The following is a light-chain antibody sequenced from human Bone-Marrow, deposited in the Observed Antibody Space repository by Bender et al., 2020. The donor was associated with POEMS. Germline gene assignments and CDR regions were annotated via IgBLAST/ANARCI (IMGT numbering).Light chain of an antibody. CDR3: SSYARSQVI. V-gene: IGLV2-23*02. CDR1: SSDVGGFDL. J-gene: IGLJ2*01. CDR2: EVT. Sequence: QSALTQPASVSGSPGQSISIPCTGTSSDVGGFDLVSWYQQYPGQVPKLLIYEVTKRPSGVSIRLSGSKSGNTAFLIISGLQAEDEADYFCSSYARSQVIFGGGTKLTVL.